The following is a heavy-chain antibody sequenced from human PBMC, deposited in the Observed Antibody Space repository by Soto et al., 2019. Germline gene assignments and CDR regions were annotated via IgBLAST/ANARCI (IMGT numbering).Heavy chain of an antibody. CDR1: GFTFTSSA. CDR2: IVVGSGNT. CDR3: AADRPTGYYYYMDV. V-gene: IGHV1-58*02. D-gene: IGHD3-9*01. Sequence: SVKVSCKASGFTFTSSAMQWVRQARGQRLEWIGWIVVGSGNTNYAQKFQERVTITRDMSTSTAYMELSSLRSEDTAVYYCAADRPTGYYYYMDVWGKGTTVTVSS. J-gene: IGHJ6*03.